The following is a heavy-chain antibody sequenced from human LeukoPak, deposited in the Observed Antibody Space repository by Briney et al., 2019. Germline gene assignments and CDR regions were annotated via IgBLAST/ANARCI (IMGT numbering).Heavy chain of an antibody. D-gene: IGHD4-11*01. CDR2: ITGSSTYI. Sequence: SGGSLRLSCAVSGFTFSSYTMNWVRQAPGKGLEWVSSITGSSTYIYYADSVKGRFTISRDNAKNSLYLQMNNLGAEDTAVYYCARDRTVTSTCWFDLWGQGTLVTVSS. CDR1: GFTFSSYT. V-gene: IGHV3-21*01. J-gene: IGHJ5*02. CDR3: ARDRTVTSTCWFDL.